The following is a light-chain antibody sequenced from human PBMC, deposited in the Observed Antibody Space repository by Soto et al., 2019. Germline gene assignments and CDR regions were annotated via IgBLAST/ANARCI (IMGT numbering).Light chain of an antibody. J-gene: IGLJ2*01. CDR2: VNN. CDR3: AAWDDSLNGYVA. Sequence: QSVLTQPPSVSGTPGQRVTMSCSGSYSNIGTNTVNWYQQLPGTAPKLLIYVNNRRPSGVPDRFSGSKSGTSASLAISGLQSEDEADYYCAAWDDSLNGYVAFGGGTKVTVL. CDR1: YSNIGTNT. V-gene: IGLV1-44*01.